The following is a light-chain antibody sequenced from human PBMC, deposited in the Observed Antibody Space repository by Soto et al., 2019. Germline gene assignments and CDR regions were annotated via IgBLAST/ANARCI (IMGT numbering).Light chain of an antibody. CDR3: QQYGSSRWT. J-gene: IGKJ1*01. CDR1: QSVSSTY. V-gene: IGKV3-20*01. CDR2: AAS. Sequence: EIVLTQSPHTLSLFPGERATLSCRASQSVSSTYLAWYQQKPGHAPSPLIAAASSRATGTPDRFSGSGSGTDFTLTISRLEPEDFAVYYCQQYGSSRWTFGQGTKVEIK.